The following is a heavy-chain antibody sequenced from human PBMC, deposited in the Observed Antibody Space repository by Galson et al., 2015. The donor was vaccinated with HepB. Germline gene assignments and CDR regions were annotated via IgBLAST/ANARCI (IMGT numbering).Heavy chain of an antibody. V-gene: IGHV5-10-1*01. CDR2: IDPIDSYI. J-gene: IGHJ4*02. CDR3: ARGSATWDF. CDR1: GYSFISYS. D-gene: IGHD2-15*01. Sequence: QSGAEVKKPGESLRISCKASGYSFISYSINWVRQMPGKGLEWMGRIDPIDSYINYSPSFEGLITISVGKSVTTAYLQWSGLKASDTAMYYCARGSATWDFWGQGSLVTVSS.